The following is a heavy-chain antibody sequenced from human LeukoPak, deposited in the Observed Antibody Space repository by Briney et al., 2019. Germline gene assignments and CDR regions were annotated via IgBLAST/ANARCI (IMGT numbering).Heavy chain of an antibody. CDR2: INHSGST. J-gene: IGHJ6*03. V-gene: IGHV4-34*01. D-gene: IGHD3-10*01. Sequence: SETLSLTCAVYGGSFSGYYWSWIRQPPGKGLEWIGEINHSGSTNYNPSLKSRVTISVDTSKNQFSLKLSSVTAADTAVYYCAREIQGSVGELLLGYYYYYMDVWGKGTTVTVSS. CDR3: AREIQGSVGELLLGYYYYYMDV. CDR1: GGSFSGYY.